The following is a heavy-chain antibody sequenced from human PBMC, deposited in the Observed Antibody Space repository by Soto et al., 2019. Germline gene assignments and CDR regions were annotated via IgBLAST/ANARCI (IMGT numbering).Heavy chain of an antibody. V-gene: IGHV3-23*01. CDR3: STDPTGDYMGAFDN. CDR2: ITGSGGGT. Sequence: EVQLLESGGRLVPPGGSLRLSCAGSRFSFSNYAMTWARQAPGEGLEWVSSITGSGGGTTYADSVKGRFTISRDNSKNILYLQMDSLRADDTAVYYCSTDPTGDYMGAFDNWGQGTMVTVSS. D-gene: IGHD4-17*01. J-gene: IGHJ3*02. CDR1: RFSFSNYA.